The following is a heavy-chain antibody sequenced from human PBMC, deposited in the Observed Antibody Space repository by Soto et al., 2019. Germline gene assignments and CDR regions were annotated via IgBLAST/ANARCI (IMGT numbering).Heavy chain of an antibody. V-gene: IGHV4-59*01. Sequence: QVQLQESGPGLVKPSETLSLTCTVSGGSISSYYWSWIGQPPGKGLEWIGYIYYSGSTNYNPSLKRRVTISVDTSKNQFSLKLSAVTAADTAVYYCARVYYDLWSGPGVDYDYYMDVWGKGTTVTVSS. J-gene: IGHJ6*03. CDR3: ARVYYDLWSGPGVDYDYYMDV. CDR2: IYYSGST. D-gene: IGHD3-3*01. CDR1: GGSISSYY.